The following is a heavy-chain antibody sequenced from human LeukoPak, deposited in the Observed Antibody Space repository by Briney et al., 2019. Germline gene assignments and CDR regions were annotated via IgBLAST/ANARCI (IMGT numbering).Heavy chain of an antibody. CDR2: INWDGGST. D-gene: IGHD1-26*01. CDR3: ARDSFSGSSLDY. Sequence: GGSLRLSYAASGFTFDEYGMSWIRQAPRKGLEWVSSINWDGGSTAYADSVQGRFTISRDNAKNSLHRQMKSLRAEDTALYYCARDSFSGSSLDYWGQGTLVTVSS. CDR1: GFTFDEYG. V-gene: IGHV3-20*03. J-gene: IGHJ4*02.